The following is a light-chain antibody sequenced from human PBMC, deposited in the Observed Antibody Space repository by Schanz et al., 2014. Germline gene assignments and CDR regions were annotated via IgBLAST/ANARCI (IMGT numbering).Light chain of an antibody. Sequence: QSVLTQPPSASGSPGQSITISCTGTSSDVGGYNYVSWYQQHPGKAPKLMIFEVSKRPSGVPDRFSGSKSGNTASLTVSGLQAEDEADYYCSSYTSDSTPVFGGGTKLTVL. CDR1: SSDVGGYNY. V-gene: IGLV2-8*01. J-gene: IGLJ2*01. CDR3: SSYTSDSTPV. CDR2: EVS.